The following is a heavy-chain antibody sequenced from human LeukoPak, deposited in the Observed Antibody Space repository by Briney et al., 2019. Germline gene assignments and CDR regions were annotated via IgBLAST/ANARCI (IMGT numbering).Heavy chain of an antibody. J-gene: IGHJ4*02. V-gene: IGHV3-23*01. CDR1: GFTFSSYA. Sequence: PGGSLRLSCAASGFTFSSYAMSWARQAPEKGLEWVSAISGSGGSTYYADSVKGRFTISRDNSKNTLYLQMNSLRAEDTAVYYCAKAYDFWSGYPITGYWGQGTLVTVSS. CDR3: AKAYDFWSGYPITGY. D-gene: IGHD3-3*01. CDR2: ISGSGGST.